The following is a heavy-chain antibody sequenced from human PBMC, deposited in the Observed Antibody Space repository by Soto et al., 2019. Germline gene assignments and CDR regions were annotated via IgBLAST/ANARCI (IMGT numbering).Heavy chain of an antibody. CDR3: ARDSSGLEAPPNKNNWFDP. J-gene: IGHJ5*02. D-gene: IGHD6-19*01. CDR2: IYTSGST. Sequence: SETLSLTCTVSNGSISSYYWSWIRQPAGRGLEWIGRIYTSGSTNYNPSLKSRVTMSVDTSKNQFSLKLSSVAAADTAVYYCARDSSGLEAPPNKNNWFDPWGQGTLVTVSS. V-gene: IGHV4-4*07. CDR1: NGSISSYY.